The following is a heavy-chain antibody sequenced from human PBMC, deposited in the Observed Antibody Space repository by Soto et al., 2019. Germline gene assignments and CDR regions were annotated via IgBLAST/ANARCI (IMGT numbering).Heavy chain of an antibody. Sequence: QVQLQESGPGLVKPSETLSLTCTVSGGSVSSGRYYWSWSRQPPGQGLEWIGYIYFSGRTSYNSSPKILVTISVDTSNNQFSLKLNFVTAADTAVYYCARSGAGSGWLGGQGTLVTVAS. CDR1: GGSVSSGRYY. D-gene: IGHD6-19*01. CDR3: ARSGAGSGWL. J-gene: IGHJ4*02. CDR2: IYFSGRT. V-gene: IGHV4-61*01.